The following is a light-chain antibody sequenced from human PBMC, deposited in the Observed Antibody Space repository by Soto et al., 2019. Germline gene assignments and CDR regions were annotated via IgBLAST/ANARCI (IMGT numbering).Light chain of an antibody. CDR3: QQSYSTPLT. CDR2: AAS. CDR1: QSISTY. V-gene: IGKV1-39*01. J-gene: IGKJ4*01. Sequence: DIQMTQSPYSLSASVGDRVTITCRASQSISTYLNWYQQKPGKAPNLLIYAASSLQSGVPLRFSGSGSGTDFTLTISSLQPEDFATYYCQQSYSTPLTFGGGTKVVIK.